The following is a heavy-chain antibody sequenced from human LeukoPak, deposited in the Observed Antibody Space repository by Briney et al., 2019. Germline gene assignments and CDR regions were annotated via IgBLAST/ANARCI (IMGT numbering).Heavy chain of an antibody. CDR3: ARRDRLEPLDV. D-gene: IGHD1-1*01. J-gene: IGHJ6*02. V-gene: IGHV4-59*08. CDR2: IYYSGST. CDR1: GGSISSYY. Sequence: SSETLSLTCTVSGGSISSYYWGWIRQPPGKGLEWIGYIYYSGSTNYNPSLKSRVTISVDTSKNQFSLKLSSVTAADTAVYYCARRDRLEPLDVWGQGTTVTVSS.